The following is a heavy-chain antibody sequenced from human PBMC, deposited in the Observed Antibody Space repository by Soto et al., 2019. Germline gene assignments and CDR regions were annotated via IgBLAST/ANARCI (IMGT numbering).Heavy chain of an antibody. Sequence: QVHLVQSGAEVRKPGSSVTVSCKASGGTFSNKVVSWVRQAPGQGLEWMGGIIPIFGTPNYAQKFQGRVTITAAESTTTAYMELSSLRSVDTAVYYCARPTTPQWLGLFDAWGQGTLVSVSS. CDR2: IIPIFGTP. CDR3: ARPTTPQWLGLFDA. CDR1: GGTFSNKV. V-gene: IGHV1-69*01. J-gene: IGHJ4*02. D-gene: IGHD6-19*01.